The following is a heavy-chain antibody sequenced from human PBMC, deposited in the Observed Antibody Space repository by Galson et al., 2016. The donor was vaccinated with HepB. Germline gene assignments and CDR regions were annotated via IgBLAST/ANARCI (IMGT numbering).Heavy chain of an antibody. D-gene: IGHD4-23*01. V-gene: IGHV3-33*01. CDR2: IGRGGDIK. J-gene: IGHJ4*02. CDR1: GFTFSRYG. Sequence: SLRLSCAASGFTFSRYGMHWVRQAPGKGLEWVALIGRGGDIKFHADSVKGRFTISRDNSRNTLYLQMNSLRGEDTAVYYLARDDDYGGNNLDYWGQGTLVTVSS. CDR3: ARDDDYGGNNLDY.